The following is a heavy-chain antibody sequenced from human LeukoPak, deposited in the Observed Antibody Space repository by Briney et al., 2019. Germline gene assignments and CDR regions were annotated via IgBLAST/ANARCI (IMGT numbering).Heavy chain of an antibody. D-gene: IGHD6-19*01. CDR1: GFTFDDYA. CDR2: ISWNSGSI. CDR3: AKDGSSGWYVGEGFDY. Sequence: GGSLRLSCAASGFTFDDYAMHWVRQAPGKGLEWVSGISWNSGSIGYADSVKGRFTISRDNAKNSLYLQMSSLRADDMALYYCAKDGSSGWYVGEGFDYWGQGALVTVSS. V-gene: IGHV3-9*03. J-gene: IGHJ4*02.